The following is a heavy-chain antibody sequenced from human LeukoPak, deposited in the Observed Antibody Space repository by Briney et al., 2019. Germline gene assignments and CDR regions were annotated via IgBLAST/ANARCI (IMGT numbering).Heavy chain of an antibody. Sequence: QPGRSLRLSCAASGFTFSSYGMHWVRQAPGKGLEWVAVIWYDGSNKYYADSVKGRLTISRDNSKNTLYLQMNSLRAEDTAVYYCAREVVDTAMVTCGLDYWGQGTLVTVSS. J-gene: IGHJ4*02. D-gene: IGHD5-18*01. CDR3: AREVVDTAMVTCGLDY. V-gene: IGHV3-33*01. CDR2: IWYDGSNK. CDR1: GFTFSSYG.